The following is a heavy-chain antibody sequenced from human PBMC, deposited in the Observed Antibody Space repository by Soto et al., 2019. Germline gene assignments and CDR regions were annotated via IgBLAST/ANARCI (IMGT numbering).Heavy chain of an antibody. J-gene: IGHJ4*02. CDR2: IYYSGST. D-gene: IGHD1-1*01. CDR1: GGSISSGGYY. CDR3: ARWPQLEPRFDY. V-gene: IGHV4-31*01. Sequence: QVQLQESGPGLVKPSQTLSLTCTVSGGSISSGGYYWSWIRQHPGKGLEWIGYIYYSGSTYYNPSLKSPSTNSVDTSKNQFSLKLSSVTAADTAVYYCARWPQLEPRFDYWGQGTLVTVSS.